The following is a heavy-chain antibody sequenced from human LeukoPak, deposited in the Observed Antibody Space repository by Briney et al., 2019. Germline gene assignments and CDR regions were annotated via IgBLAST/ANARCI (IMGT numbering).Heavy chain of an antibody. CDR1: GYSFTSYW. CDR3: ARRHEGYCSGGSCYWFDP. CDR2: IYPGDSDT. V-gene: IGHV5-51*01. J-gene: IGHJ5*02. Sequence: GESLEISCKGSGYSFTSYWIGWVRQMPGKGLEWMGIIYPGDSDTRYSPSFQGQVTIPADKSISTAYLQWSSLKASDTAMYYCARRHEGYCSGGSCYWFDPWGQGTLVTVSS. D-gene: IGHD2-15*01.